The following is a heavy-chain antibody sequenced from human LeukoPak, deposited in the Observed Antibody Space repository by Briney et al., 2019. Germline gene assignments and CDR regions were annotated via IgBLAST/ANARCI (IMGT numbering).Heavy chain of an antibody. CDR2: IHYSGST. V-gene: IGHV4-39*01. Sequence: TSETLSLTCTVSGGSISSSSYYWGWIRQPPGKGLEWIGIIHYSGSTYYNPSLKSRVTISVDTSKNQFSLKLSSVTAADTAVYYCARMGYDILTGSNAFDYWGQGTLVTVSS. D-gene: IGHD3-9*01. CDR1: GGSISSSSYY. CDR3: ARMGYDILTGSNAFDY. J-gene: IGHJ4*02.